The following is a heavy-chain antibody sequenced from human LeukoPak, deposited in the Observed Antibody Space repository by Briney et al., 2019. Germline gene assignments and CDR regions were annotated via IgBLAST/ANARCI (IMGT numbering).Heavy chain of an antibody. V-gene: IGHV1-69*06. Sequence: PGGSLRLSCAASGFTFSSYAISWVRQAPGQGLEWMGGIIPIFGTANYAQKFQGRVTITADKSTSTAYMELSSLRSEDTAVYYCARVPSPSGYDFRFDYWGQGTLVTVSS. D-gene: IGHD5-12*01. CDR3: ARVPSPSGYDFRFDY. CDR1: GFTFSSYA. CDR2: IIPIFGTA. J-gene: IGHJ4*02.